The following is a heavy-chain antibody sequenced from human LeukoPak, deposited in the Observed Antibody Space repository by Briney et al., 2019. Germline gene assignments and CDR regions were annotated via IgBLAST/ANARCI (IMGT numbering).Heavy chain of an antibody. J-gene: IGHJ4*02. CDR1: GYTFTGYY. V-gene: IGHV1-2*02. CDR2: TSPNSGGT. Sequence: GASVKVSCKASGYTFTGYYIHWVRQAPGQAREWMGWTSPNSGGTTYVQKFQGRVTMTRATSISTASMELTRLQSDDTAMYYCARAGEEYTSTWYGAYWGQGTLVTVSS. D-gene: IGHD6-13*01. CDR3: ARAGEEYTSTWYGAY.